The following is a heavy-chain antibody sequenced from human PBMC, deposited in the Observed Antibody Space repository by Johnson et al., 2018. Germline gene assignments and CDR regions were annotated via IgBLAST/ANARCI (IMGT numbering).Heavy chain of an antibody. Sequence: EVQLVESGGGFVKPGGSLRLSCAASGFTFKKAWMNWVRQAPGKGLEWVGRLKSISDGGTADYAVPVRGTFTISRDDSRQTLFLQMNSLKTEDTAVYYCTTGAFDYWGQGTLVTVSS. CDR1: GFTFKKAW. CDR2: LKSISDGGTA. J-gene: IGHJ4*02. CDR3: TTGAFDY. V-gene: IGHV3-15*07.